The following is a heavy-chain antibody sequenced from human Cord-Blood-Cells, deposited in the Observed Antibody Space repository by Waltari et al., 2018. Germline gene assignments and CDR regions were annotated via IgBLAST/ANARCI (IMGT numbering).Heavy chain of an antibody. CDR1: GGSISSSSYY. CDR2: IYYSGST. V-gene: IGHV4-39*01. CDR3: ARPRYSSSWYVDY. J-gene: IGHJ4*02. D-gene: IGHD6-13*01. Sequence: QLQLQESGPGLVKPSETLSLTCTVSGGSISSSSYYWGWIRRPPGKGLEWIGGIYYSGSTYHTPSLKSRVTISVDTSKNQFSLKLSSVTAADTAVYYCARPRYSSSWYVDYWGQGTLVTVSS.